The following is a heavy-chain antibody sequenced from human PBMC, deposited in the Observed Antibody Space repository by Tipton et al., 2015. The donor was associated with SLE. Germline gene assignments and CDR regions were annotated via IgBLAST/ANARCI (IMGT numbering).Heavy chain of an antibody. CDR1: GGSVSNYY. D-gene: IGHD2-21*01. CDR2: IYTSGST. J-gene: IGHJ3*02. V-gene: IGHV4-4*07. Sequence: TLSLTCTVSGGSVSNYYWSWIRQPAGKGLEWIGRIYTSGSTNYNLSLKTRVTISVDTSKRHFSLKLTSVTAADTAVYYCARGGGDSVAAFDIWGQGTLVTVSS. CDR3: ARGGGDSVAAFDI.